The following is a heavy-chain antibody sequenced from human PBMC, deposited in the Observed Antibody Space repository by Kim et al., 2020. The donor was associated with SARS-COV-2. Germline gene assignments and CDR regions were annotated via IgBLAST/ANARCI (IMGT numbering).Heavy chain of an antibody. D-gene: IGHD2-21*01. CDR1: GFTFSGSA. CDR3: TRHDF. CDR2: IRNKTNNYAT. V-gene: IGHV3-73*01. Sequence: GGSLRLSFAASGFTFSGSAMHWVRQASGKGLEWVGRIRNKTNNYATTYAASVKGRFTISRDDSKNTAYLQMNSLKTEDTAVYYCTRHDFWGQGTLVTVSS. J-gene: IGHJ4*02.